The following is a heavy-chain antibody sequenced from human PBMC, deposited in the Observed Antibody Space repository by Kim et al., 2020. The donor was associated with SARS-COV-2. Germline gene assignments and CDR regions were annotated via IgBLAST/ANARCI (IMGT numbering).Heavy chain of an antibody. CDR1: GFTFSSYA. Sequence: GGSLRLSCGASGFTFSSYAIHWVRQAPGKGLEWVAVITYDGENKYYGDSVKGRFTISRDKSKNTLYLQMNSLRVEDTAVYYCATDRYRAPVAGPRGYFQYWGQGTRVTVSS. CDR3: ATDRYRAPVAGPRGYFQY. D-gene: IGHD6-19*01. J-gene: IGHJ1*01. V-gene: IGHV3-30*04. CDR2: ITYDGENK.